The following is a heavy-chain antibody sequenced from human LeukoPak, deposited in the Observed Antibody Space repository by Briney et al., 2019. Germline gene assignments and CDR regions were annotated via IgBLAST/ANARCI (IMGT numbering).Heavy chain of an antibody. CDR3: ATVRYSSSWYLNY. D-gene: IGHD6-13*01. J-gene: IGHJ4*02. Sequence: GASVKVSCKVSGYTLTELSMHWVRQAPGKGRAWMGGFDPEDGETIYAQKFQGRVTMTEDTSTDTAYMELSSLRSEDTAVYYCATVRYSSSWYLNYWGQGTLVTVSS. CDR1: GYTLTELS. CDR2: FDPEDGET. V-gene: IGHV1-24*01.